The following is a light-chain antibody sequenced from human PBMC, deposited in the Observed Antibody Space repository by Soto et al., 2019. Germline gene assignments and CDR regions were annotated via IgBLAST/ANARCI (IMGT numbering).Light chain of an antibody. V-gene: IGKV3-20*01. J-gene: IGKJ4*01. CDR1: QSVSIL. CDR3: QQFGSSPLT. Sequence: EIVMTQSPATPSVSPGEISTLFCXASQSVSILLAWYQQKPGQAPRLLIHGASTRATGIPDRFSGSGSGTDFTLTISRLEPEDFAVYYCQQFGSSPLTFGGGTKVDIK. CDR2: GAS.